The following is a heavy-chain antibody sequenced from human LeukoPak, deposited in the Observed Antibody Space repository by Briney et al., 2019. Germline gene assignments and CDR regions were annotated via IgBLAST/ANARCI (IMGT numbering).Heavy chain of an antibody. D-gene: IGHD4-17*01. CDR3: AKDTRSYGDYHYFDY. Sequence: GGSLRLSCAASGFTFSTYATTWVRQAPGRGLEWVSTISSSGDDTYYADSVKGRFTISRDNSKNTLYLQMNSLGAEDMAVYFCAKDTRSYGDYHYFDYWGQGTLVTVSS. J-gene: IGHJ4*02. V-gene: IGHV3-23*01. CDR1: GFTFSTYA. CDR2: ISSSGDDT.